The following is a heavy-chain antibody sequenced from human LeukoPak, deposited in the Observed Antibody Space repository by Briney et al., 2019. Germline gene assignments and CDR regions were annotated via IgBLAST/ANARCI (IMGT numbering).Heavy chain of an antibody. CDR3: ATSGLSRFGF. V-gene: IGHV3-30-3*01. J-gene: IGHJ4*02. CDR2: ISDDETYK. CDR1: GFTFNSYS. D-gene: IGHD2/OR15-2a*01. Sequence: GRSLRLSCAASGFTFNSYSMHWVRQAPGKGLEWVTAISDDETYKFYADSVKGRFTISRDNSKNTLYLQMNSLRAGDTAVYYCATSGLSRFGFWGQGTLVTVSS.